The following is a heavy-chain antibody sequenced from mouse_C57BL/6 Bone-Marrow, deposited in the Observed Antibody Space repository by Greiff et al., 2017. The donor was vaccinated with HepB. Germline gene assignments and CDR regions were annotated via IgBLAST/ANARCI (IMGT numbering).Heavy chain of an antibody. Sequence: EVKLVESGGGLVKPGGSLKLSCAASGFTFSSYAMSWVRQTPEKRLEWVATISDGGSYTYYPDNVKGRFTISRDNAKNKLYLQMSQLKSEDTAMYYCARDRNSNYFDYWGQGTTLTVSS. D-gene: IGHD2-5*01. V-gene: IGHV5-4*01. J-gene: IGHJ2*01. CDR1: GFTFSSYA. CDR3: ARDRNSNYFDY. CDR2: ISDGGSYT.